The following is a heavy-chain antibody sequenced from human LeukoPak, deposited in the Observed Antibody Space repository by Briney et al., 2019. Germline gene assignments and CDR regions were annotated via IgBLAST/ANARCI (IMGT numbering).Heavy chain of an antibody. V-gene: IGHV3-23*01. J-gene: IGHJ4*02. D-gene: IGHD3-16*01. Sequence: TGGSLRLSCAASGFTFSSYSMNWVRQAPGKGLEWVSAISGSGGSTYYADSVKGRFTISRDNSKNTLYLQMNSLRAEDTAVYYCARRYDYVWGSYHTFDYWGQGTLVTVSS. CDR1: GFTFSSYS. CDR3: ARRYDYVWGSYHTFDY. CDR2: ISGSGGST.